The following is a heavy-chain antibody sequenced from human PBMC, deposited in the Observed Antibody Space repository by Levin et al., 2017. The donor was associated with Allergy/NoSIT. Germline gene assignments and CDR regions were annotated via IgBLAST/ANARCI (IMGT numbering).Heavy chain of an antibody. CDR3: ARRRYYESSGSGYYYGLDV. D-gene: IGHD3-22*01. CDR2: IYPGDSDT. J-gene: IGHJ6*02. Sequence: GGSLRLSCQGSGYNFSTDWIAWVRQMPGKGLEWMGIIYPGDSDTRYSPSFQGQVTFSADKTISTAYLQWSSLEASDTAIYFCARRRYYESSGSGYYYGLDVWGQGTTVTVSS. CDR1: GYNFSTDW. V-gene: IGHV5-51*01.